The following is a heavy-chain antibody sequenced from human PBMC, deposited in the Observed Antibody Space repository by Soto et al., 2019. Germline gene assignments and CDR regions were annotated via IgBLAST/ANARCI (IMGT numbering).Heavy chain of an antibody. CDR2: IYYSGST. CDR1: GGSISSYY. Sequence: PSETLSLTCTVSGGSISSYYWSWIRQPPGKELEWIGYIYYSGSTNYNPSLKSRGTISVDTSKNQFSLKLSSVTAADTDVYYCARESGYCTNGVCYQRFDPWGQGTLVTVSS. J-gene: IGHJ5*02. D-gene: IGHD2-8*01. CDR3: ARESGYCTNGVCYQRFDP. V-gene: IGHV4-59*01.